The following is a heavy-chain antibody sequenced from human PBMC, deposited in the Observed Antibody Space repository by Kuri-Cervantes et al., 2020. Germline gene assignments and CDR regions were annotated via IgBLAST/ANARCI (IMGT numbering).Heavy chain of an antibody. V-gene: IGHV4-38-2*01. CDR1: GYSISSGYY. CDR2: IYHSGIT. J-gene: IGHJ6*03. Sequence: GSLRLSCAVSGYSISSGYYWGWIRQPPGKGLEWIGSIYHSGITYYSPSLKSRVTISVDTSKNQFSLKLNSVTAADTAVYYCARRLGYCSGGSCYYMDVWGKGTTVTVSS. D-gene: IGHD2-15*01. CDR3: ARRLGYCSGGSCYYMDV.